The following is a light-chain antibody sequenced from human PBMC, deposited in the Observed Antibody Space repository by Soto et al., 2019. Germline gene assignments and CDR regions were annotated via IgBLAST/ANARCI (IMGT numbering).Light chain of an antibody. Sequence: DIQMTQSPSSLSASVGDRVTITCRASQTINSTLNWYQQKPGKVPQLLIYAASSLQTGVPSRFSGSGSGTDFTLTISSLQPEDFATFYCQQSYKSPPTFGQGTKVE. CDR3: QQSYKSPPT. J-gene: IGKJ1*01. V-gene: IGKV1-39*01. CDR1: QTINST. CDR2: AAS.